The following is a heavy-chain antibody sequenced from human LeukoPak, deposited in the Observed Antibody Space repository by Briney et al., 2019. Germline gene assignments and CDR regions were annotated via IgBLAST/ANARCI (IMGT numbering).Heavy chain of an antibody. V-gene: IGHV3-20*04. CDR2: INWNGGST. D-gene: IGHD3-16*02. CDR3: ARDAGGSYLDY. CDR1: GFTFDDYG. Sequence: GGSLRLSCAASGFTFDDYGMSWVRQAPGKGLEWVSGINWNGGSTGYADSVKGRFTISRDNSKNTLYLQMNSLRAEDTAVYYCARDAGGSYLDYWGQGTLVTVSS. J-gene: IGHJ4*02.